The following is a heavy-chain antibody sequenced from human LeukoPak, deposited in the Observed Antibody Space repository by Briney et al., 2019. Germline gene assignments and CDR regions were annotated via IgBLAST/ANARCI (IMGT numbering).Heavy chain of an antibody. CDR1: GFTFSSYW. CDR2: INSDGSST. Sequence: GGSLRRSCAASGFTFSSYWMHWVRQAPGKGLVWVSRINSDGSSTSYADSVKGRFTISRDNAKNTLYLQMNSLRAEDTAVYYCARVWLISNDAFDIWGQGTMVTVSS. J-gene: IGHJ3*02. D-gene: IGHD6-19*01. V-gene: IGHV3-74*01. CDR3: ARVWLISNDAFDI.